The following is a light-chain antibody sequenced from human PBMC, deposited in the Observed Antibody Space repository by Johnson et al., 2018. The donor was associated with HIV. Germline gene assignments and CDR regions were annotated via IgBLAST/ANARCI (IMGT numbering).Light chain of an antibody. CDR1: SSNIGNNY. CDR3: GTWDSSLSAHYV. V-gene: IGLV1-51*01. Sequence: QSALTQPPSVSAAPGQKVTISCSGSSSNIGNNYVSWYQQLPGTAPKLLIYDNNKRPSGIPDRFSGSKSGTSATLGLTGLPTGDEADYYCGTWDSSLSAHYVFGTGTKVTVL. CDR2: DNN. J-gene: IGLJ1*01.